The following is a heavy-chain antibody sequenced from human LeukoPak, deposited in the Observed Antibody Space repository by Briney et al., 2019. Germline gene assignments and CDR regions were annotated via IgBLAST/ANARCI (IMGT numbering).Heavy chain of an antibody. CDR1: GGSFSGYY. J-gene: IGHJ4*01. V-gene: IGHV4-34*01. CDR2: INHSGST. CDR3: STDPRLLIY. Sequence: SETLSLTCAVYGGSFSGYYWSWIRQPPGKGLEWIGEINHSGSTNYNPSLKSRVTISVDTSKNQFSLKLSSVTAADTALYYCSTDPRLLIYWGHGTLVTVSS. D-gene: IGHD2-8*01.